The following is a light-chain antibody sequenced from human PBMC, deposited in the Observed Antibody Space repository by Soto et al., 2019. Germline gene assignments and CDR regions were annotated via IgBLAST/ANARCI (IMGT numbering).Light chain of an antibody. V-gene: IGKV3-20*01. CDR3: QQYHNWPA. Sequence: EIVLTQSPGTLSLSRWEGGTLWCRSSQSVSSSYLAWYQQKPGQAPRLLIYGASSRATGIPDRFSGSGSGTEFTLTISSLQSEDFAVYYCQQYHNWPAFGQGTKVDIK. CDR2: GAS. J-gene: IGKJ1*01. CDR1: QSVSSSY.